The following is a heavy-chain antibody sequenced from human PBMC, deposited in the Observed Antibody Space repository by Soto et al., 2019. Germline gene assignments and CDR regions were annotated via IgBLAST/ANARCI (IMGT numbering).Heavy chain of an antibody. CDR1: GGSISSYY. V-gene: IGHV4-59*01. J-gene: IGHJ4*02. CDR3: ARGIQLWPITYYFDC. CDR2: IYYRGST. Sequence: PSQTLSLTCTVSGGSISSYYWSWIRQPPGKRLEWIGYIYYRGSTNYNPSLKSRVTISVDTSKNQFSLKLSSVTAADTAVYYCARGIQLWPITYYFDCWGQGTLVTVSS. D-gene: IGHD5-18*01.